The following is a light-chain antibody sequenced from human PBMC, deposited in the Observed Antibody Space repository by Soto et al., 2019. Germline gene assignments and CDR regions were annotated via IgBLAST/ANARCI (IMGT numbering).Light chain of an antibody. CDR3: QQLNSYPRVT. J-gene: IGKJ4*01. Sequence: DIQLPQSPSFLSASVGDRVTITCRASQGISSYLAWYQQKPGKAPKLLIYAASTLQSGVPSRFSGSGSGTEFTLTISGLQPEDFATYYCQQLNSYPRVTFGGGTKVEIK. V-gene: IGKV1-9*01. CDR1: QGISSY. CDR2: AAS.